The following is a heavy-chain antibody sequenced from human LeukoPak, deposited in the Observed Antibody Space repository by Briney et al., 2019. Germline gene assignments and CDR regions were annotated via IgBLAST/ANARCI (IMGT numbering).Heavy chain of an antibody. CDR1: GGSISSYY. CDR3: ARVLGYCSSTSCPAYYYYMDV. Sequence: SETLSLTCTVSGGSISSYYWNWIRQPPGKGLEWIGYIYYSGSTNYNPSLKSRVTISVDTSKNQFSLKLSSVTAADTAVYYCARVLGYCSSTSCPAYYYYMDVWGKGTTVTVSS. CDR2: IYYSGST. D-gene: IGHD2-2*01. J-gene: IGHJ6*03. V-gene: IGHV4-59*12.